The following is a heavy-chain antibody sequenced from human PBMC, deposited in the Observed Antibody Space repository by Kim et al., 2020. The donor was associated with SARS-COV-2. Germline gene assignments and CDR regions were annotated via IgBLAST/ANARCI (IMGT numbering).Heavy chain of an antibody. CDR1: GFTFSDYY. CDR2: ISSSGSTI. Sequence: GGSLRLSCAASGFTFSDYYMRIRQAPGKGLEWVSYISSSGSTIYYADSVKGRFTISRDNAKNSLYLQMNSLRAEDTAVYYCARGVQIGYSSSWYHRHYYYYGMDVWGQGTTVTVSS. D-gene: IGHD6-13*01. V-gene: IGHV3-11*01. J-gene: IGHJ6*02. CDR3: ARGVQIGYSSSWYHRHYYYYGMDV.